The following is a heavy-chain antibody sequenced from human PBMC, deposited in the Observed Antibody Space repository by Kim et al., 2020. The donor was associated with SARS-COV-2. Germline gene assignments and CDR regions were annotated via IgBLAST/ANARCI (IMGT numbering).Heavy chain of an antibody. CDR1: GFPFSSFA. J-gene: IGHJ4*01. CDR3: AKVPDYDYVWGSYRFYF. CDR2: ISGGGSST. V-gene: IGHV3-23*01. Sequence: GGSLRLSCAASGFPFSSFAMSWVRQAPGKGLEWVSGISGGGSSTYNADSVKGRFAISRDNPKNTLYLQMNSLRAEDTAVYYCAKVPDYDYVWGSYRFYF. D-gene: IGHD3-16*02.